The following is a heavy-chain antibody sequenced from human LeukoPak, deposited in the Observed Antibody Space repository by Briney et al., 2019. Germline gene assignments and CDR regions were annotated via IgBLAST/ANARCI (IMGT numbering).Heavy chain of an antibody. J-gene: IGHJ3*02. CDR3: ARALTYYYDRSGYRGAFDI. CDR2: IKQDGSEK. Sequence: GGSLRLSCAASGFTLSTYWMSWVRQAPGKGLEWVANIKQDGSEKYYVDSVKGRFTISRDNAKNSLYVQMNSLRAEDTAVYYCARALTYYYDRSGYRGAFDIWGQGTMVTVSS. D-gene: IGHD3-22*01. V-gene: IGHV3-7*04. CDR1: GFTLSTYW.